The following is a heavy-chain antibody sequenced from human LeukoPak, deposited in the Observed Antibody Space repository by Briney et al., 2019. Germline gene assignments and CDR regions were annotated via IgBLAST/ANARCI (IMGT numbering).Heavy chain of an antibody. CDR2: VNLNSGGT. CDR3: ARGNYYDSSGYYYNWFDP. V-gene: IGHV1-2*02. J-gene: IGHJ5*02. Sequence: ASGTVSCKASGSTFTVYYLHWVRHAPAQGLELKGWVNLNSGGTNYAQKFQGRVTMTRDTSISTAYMELSRLRSDDTAVYYCARGNYYDSSGYYYNWFDPWGQGTLVTVSS. CDR1: GSTFTVYY. D-gene: IGHD3-22*01.